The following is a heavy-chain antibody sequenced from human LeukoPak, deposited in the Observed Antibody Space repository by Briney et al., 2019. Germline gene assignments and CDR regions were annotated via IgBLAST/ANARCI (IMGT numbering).Heavy chain of an antibody. V-gene: IGHV4-59*01. D-gene: IGHD3-10*01. CDR3: ARHYGSGSYYGY. CDR2: IYYSGST. Sequence: SETLSLTCTVSGGSISSYYWSWIRQPPGQGLEWIGYIYYSGSTNYNPSLKSRVTISVDTSKNQFSLKLSSVTAADMAVYYCARHYGSGSYYGYWGQGTLVTVSS. J-gene: IGHJ4*02. CDR1: GGSISSYY.